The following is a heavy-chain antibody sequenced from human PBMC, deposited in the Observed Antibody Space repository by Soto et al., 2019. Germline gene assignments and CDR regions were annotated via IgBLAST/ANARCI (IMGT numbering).Heavy chain of an antibody. Sequence: QVQLVQSGGEVRKHGASVNVSCKASGYTFASYAITWVRQAPGEGLEWMGWISTSSGNANYAQRFHGRVTITRDTSPTPAYMPLRRLRSDDSAVYFCARSLGYPDYWGPGTLVTVSS. CDR2: ISTSSGNA. D-gene: IGHD5-18*01. J-gene: IGHJ4*02. CDR3: ARSLGYPDY. CDR1: GYTFASYA. V-gene: IGHV1-18*01.